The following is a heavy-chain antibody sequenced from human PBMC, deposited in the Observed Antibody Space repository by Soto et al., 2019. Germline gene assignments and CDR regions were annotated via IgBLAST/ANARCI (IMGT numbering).Heavy chain of an antibody. CDR1: GGTFSSYA. CDR3: ASSRYSSSWDDYYYYGMDV. CDR2: IIPIFGTA. D-gene: IGHD6-13*01. V-gene: IGHV1-69*13. J-gene: IGHJ6*02. Sequence: SVKVSCKASGGTFSSYAISWVRQAPGQGLEWMGGIIPIFGTANYAQKFQGRVTITADESTSTAYMELSSLRSEDTAVYYCASSRYSSSWDDYYYYGMDVWGQGTTVTVSS.